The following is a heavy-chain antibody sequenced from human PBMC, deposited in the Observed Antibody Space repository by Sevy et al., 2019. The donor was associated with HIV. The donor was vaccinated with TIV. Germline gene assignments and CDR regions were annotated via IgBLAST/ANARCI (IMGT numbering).Heavy chain of an antibody. D-gene: IGHD6-19*01. CDR3: ARDLSRGWSGFDP. Sequence: SETLSLTCTVSGGSISSYYWSWIRQPPGKGLEWIGYIYHSGSTNYNPSLKSRVTISVDTSKNQFSLKLSSVTAADTAVYYCARDLSRGWSGFDPWGQGTLGTVSS. CDR1: GGSISSYY. J-gene: IGHJ5*02. CDR2: IYHSGST. V-gene: IGHV4-59*01.